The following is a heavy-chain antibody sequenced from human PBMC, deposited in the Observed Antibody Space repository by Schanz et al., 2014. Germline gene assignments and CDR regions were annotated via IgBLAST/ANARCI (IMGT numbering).Heavy chain of an antibody. CDR3: AREPLGCTGSGCQTYDAFDI. V-gene: IGHV1-2*02. CDR1: GGTFVTFF. Sequence: QVHLVQSGAEVKEPGSSVKVSCKPSGGTFVTFFFTWVRQAPGQGLEWMGWTNTNSGDTKIAQKFQGSVTMTRDPSISEAYMELTSLRSDDTAVYYCAREPLGCTGSGCQTYDAFDIWGQGTMVTVSS. D-gene: IGHD2-8*02. J-gene: IGHJ3*02. CDR2: TNTNSGDT.